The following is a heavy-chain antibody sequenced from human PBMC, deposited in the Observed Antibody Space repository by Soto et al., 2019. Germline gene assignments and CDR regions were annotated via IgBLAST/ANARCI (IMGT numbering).Heavy chain of an antibody. D-gene: IGHD3-10*01. V-gene: IGHV4-34*01. CDR1: GGSFSGYY. CDR2: INHSGST. CDR3: ARGSWITMVRGVINNWFDP. J-gene: IGHJ5*02. Sequence: SETLSLTCAVYGGSFSGYYWSWIRQPPGKGLEWIGEINHSGSTNYNPSLKSRVTISVDTSKNQFSLKLSSVTAADTTVYYCARGSWITMVRGVINNWFDPWGQGTLVTVSS.